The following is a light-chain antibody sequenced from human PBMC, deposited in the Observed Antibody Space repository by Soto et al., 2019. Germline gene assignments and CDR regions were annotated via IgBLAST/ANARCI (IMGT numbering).Light chain of an antibody. CDR1: RSNIGGRFD. CDR3: QSYDSSPSGPV. Sequence: QSELTQPPSVSGAPGLSVAISCTGSRSNIGGRFDVQWYQHLPGTGPKLLLYGNNNRPSGVPDRFSGSKSGTSASLVITGLQAEDEGDYYCQSYDSSPSGPVFGGGTKVTVL. V-gene: IGLV1-40*01. CDR2: GNN. J-gene: IGLJ2*01.